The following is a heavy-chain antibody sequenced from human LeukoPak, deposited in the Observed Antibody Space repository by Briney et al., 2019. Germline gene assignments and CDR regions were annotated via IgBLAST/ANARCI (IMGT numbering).Heavy chain of an antibody. CDR2: IKXXGSEK. J-gene: IGHJ4*02. CDR3: ARDNPRVVVTAISPSVFDY. Sequence: FTFXSXWXXXVRXAPXKGXXXXXNIKXXGSEKYYVDSVKGRFTISRDNAKNSLYLQMNSLRAEDTAVYYCARDNPRVVVTAISPSVFDYWGQGTLVTVSS. CDR1: FTFXSXW. V-gene: IGHV3-7*01. D-gene: IGHD2-21*02.